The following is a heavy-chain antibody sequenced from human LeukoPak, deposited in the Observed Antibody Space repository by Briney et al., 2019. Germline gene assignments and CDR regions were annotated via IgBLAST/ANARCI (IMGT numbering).Heavy chain of an antibody. D-gene: IGHD3-22*01. Sequence: PSETLSLTCTVSGGSISSYYWSWTRQPAGKGLEWIGRIYTSGSTNYNPSLKSRVTMSVDTSKNQFSLKLSSVTAADTAVYYCARAAYYYDSSGYTSFDYWGQGTLVTVSS. J-gene: IGHJ4*02. CDR3: ARAAYYYDSSGYTSFDY. V-gene: IGHV4-4*07. CDR1: GGSISSYY. CDR2: IYTSGST.